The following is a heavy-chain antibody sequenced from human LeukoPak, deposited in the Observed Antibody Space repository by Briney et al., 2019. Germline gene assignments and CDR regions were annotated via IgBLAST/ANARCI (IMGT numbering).Heavy chain of an antibody. V-gene: IGHV3-23*01. CDR1: GFTFSSYA. D-gene: IGHD3-16*01. Sequence: GGSLRLSCAASGFTFSSYAMSWVRQAPGEGLEWVSTISDTSDNTYYADSVKGRFITSRDNSKNTLFLQMHSLRAEDTAVYYCANDLFGYFDSWGQGTPVTVSS. J-gene: IGHJ4*02. CDR2: ISDTSDNT. CDR3: ANDLFGYFDS.